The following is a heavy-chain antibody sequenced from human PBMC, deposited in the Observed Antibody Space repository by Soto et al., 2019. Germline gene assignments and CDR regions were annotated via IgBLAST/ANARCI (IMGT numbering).Heavy chain of an antibody. V-gene: IGHV3-30-3*01. CDR1: GFTFSSYA. D-gene: IGHD2-2*01. CDR3: AAIDWGVKVGSTVLEGMDV. Sequence: QVQLVASGGGVVQPGRSLRLSCAASGFTFSSYAMHWVRQAPGKGLEWVAVISYDGSNKYYADYVKGRFTISRDNSKNTLKLHMNSLRSEDTAVYYGAAIDWGVKVGSTVLEGMDVWGQGTTVTVSS. J-gene: IGHJ6*02. CDR2: ISYDGSNK.